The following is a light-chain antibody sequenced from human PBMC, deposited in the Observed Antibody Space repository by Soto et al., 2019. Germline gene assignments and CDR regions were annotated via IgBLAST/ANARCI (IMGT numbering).Light chain of an antibody. Sequence: AIQMTQSPSSLSASLGDRVTITCRASQGIRNDLGWYQQKPGKAPRLLIYAASSLQSGVPSKFSGSGSGTDFTLTISSLQPEDFATYYCLQDYSYPWTLGQGTKVEI. CDR2: AAS. CDR3: LQDYSYPWT. V-gene: IGKV1-6*01. CDR1: QGIRND. J-gene: IGKJ1*01.